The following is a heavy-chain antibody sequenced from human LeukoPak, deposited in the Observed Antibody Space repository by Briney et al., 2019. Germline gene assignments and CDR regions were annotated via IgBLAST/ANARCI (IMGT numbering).Heavy chain of an antibody. V-gene: IGHV3-7*01. Sequence: VGSLRLSCEASGFTFSNSWMSWVRQAPGKGLEWVANIKHDGSEKYYVDSVKGRFTISRDNAKNSLYLQVNSLRAEDTAVYYCARDYASGSYVDYWGQGTLVTVSS. CDR1: GFTFSNSW. D-gene: IGHD3-10*01. CDR3: ARDYASGSYVDY. J-gene: IGHJ4*02. CDR2: IKHDGSEK.